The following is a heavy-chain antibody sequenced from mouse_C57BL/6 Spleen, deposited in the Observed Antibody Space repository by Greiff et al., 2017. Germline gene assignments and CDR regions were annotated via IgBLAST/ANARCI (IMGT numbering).Heavy chain of an antibody. V-gene: IGHV1-64*01. CDR3: ARSVTSHWFAY. CDR2: IHPNSGST. Sequence: VQLQQPGAELVKPGASVKLSCKASGYTFTSYWMHWVKQRPGQGLEWIGMIHPNSGSTNYNEKFKSKATLTVDKSSSTAYMQLSSLTSADSAVYCCARSVTSHWFAYWGQGTLVTVSA. J-gene: IGHJ3*01. CDR1: GYTFTSYW. D-gene: IGHD2-13*01.